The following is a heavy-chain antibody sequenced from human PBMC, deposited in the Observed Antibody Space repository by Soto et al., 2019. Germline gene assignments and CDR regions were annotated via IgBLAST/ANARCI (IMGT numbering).Heavy chain of an antibody. CDR2: MNPNSGNT. Sequence: QVQLVQSGAEVKKPGASVKVSCKASGYTFTSYDINWVRQATGQGLEWMGWMNPNSGNTGYAQKFKGRVTMTRHTSISTAYIELSSLRSEDTAVYYCARERAAAGSNCFDPWGQGTLVTVSS. CDR3: ARERAAAGSNCFDP. V-gene: IGHV1-8*01. D-gene: IGHD6-13*01. CDR1: GYTFTSYD. J-gene: IGHJ5*02.